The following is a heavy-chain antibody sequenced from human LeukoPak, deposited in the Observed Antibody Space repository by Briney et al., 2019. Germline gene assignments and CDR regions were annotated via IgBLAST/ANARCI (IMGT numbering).Heavy chain of an antibody. CDR3: AREHSGGGNYYDSSGYYRSFDY. CDR1: GFTFSSYS. V-gene: IGHV3-21*01. D-gene: IGHD3-22*01. J-gene: IGHJ4*02. Sequence: GGSLRLSCAPSGFTFSSYSMNWVRRAPGKGLEWVSYISSSRSYIYYADSVKGRFTISRDNAKNSLYLQMSSLRVEDTAVYYCAREHSGGGNYYDSSGYYRSFDYWGQGTPVTVSS. CDR2: ISSSRSYI.